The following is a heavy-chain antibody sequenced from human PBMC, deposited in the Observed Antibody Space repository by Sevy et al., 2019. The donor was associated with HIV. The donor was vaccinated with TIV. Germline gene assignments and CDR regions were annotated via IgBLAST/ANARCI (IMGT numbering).Heavy chain of an antibody. V-gene: IGHV3-7*01. J-gene: IGHJ4*02. CDR2: IKQDGSVT. Sequence: GGFLRLYCAASGFSLNTYWMSWVRQAPGKGLECVANIKQDGSVTYYVDSVKGRFTISRDNARNFLYLQMNSLRAEDTARYYCVRAVAADGSFWGQGTLVTVSS. D-gene: IGHD6-13*01. CDR3: VRAVAADGSF. CDR1: GFSLNTYW.